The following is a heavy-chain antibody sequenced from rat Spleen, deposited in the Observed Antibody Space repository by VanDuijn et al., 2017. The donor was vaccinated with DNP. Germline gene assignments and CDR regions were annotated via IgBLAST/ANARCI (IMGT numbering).Heavy chain of an antibody. CDR2: IIYDGSRT. J-gene: IGHJ4*01. V-gene: IGHV5S10*01. D-gene: IGHD1-11*01. CDR1: GFTFSDCN. Sequence: EVQLVESGGGLVRPGRSLKLSCATSGFTFSDCNMAWVRQAPKKGLEWVATIIYDGSRTYYRNSVKGRFTISRDNAKRTLYLQMDSLRSEDTATYYCTTFEGRDAWGQGTSVTVSS. CDR3: TTFEGRDA.